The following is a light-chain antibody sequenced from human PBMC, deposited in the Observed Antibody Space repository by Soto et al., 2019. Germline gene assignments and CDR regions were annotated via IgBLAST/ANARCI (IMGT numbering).Light chain of an antibody. V-gene: IGLV2-11*01. J-gene: IGLJ3*02. CDR3: CSYAGSYTWV. Sequence: QSVLTQPRSVSGSPGQSVTISCTGTSSDVGGYKYVSWYQQHQGKAHKLMIYDVTKRPSGVPDRFSGSQSGNTASLTISGLQAEDEADYYCCSYAGSYTWVFGGGTKLTVL. CDR1: SSDVGGYKY. CDR2: DVT.